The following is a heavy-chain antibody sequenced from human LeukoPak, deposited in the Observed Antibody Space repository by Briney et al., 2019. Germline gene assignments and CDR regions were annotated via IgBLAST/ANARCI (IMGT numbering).Heavy chain of an antibody. CDR1: GGSISSSSYY. CDR2: IYYSGST. J-gene: IGHJ6*02. V-gene: IGHV4-39*01. D-gene: IGHD6-13*01. CDR3: ARLAAAGTPYYYYGMDV. Sequence: SETLSLTCTVSGGSISSSSYYWDWIRQPPGKGLEWIGSIYYSGSTYYNPSLKSRVTISVDTSKNQFSLKLSSVTAADTAVYYCARLAAAGTPYYYYGMDVWGQGTTVTVSS.